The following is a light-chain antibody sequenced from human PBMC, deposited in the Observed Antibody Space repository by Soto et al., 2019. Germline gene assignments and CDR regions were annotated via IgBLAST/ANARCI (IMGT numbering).Light chain of an antibody. V-gene: IGKV1-5*01. Sequence: DIQMTQSPSTLSASVGDRVTITCRASQSSSRWLAWYQQKPGKAPKLLIYDASNLESGVPSRFSGSGSGTEFTLTISSLKPDDFANYYCQQYNSYPYTFGQGTKLEI. CDR1: QSSSRW. J-gene: IGKJ2*01. CDR3: QQYNSYPYT. CDR2: DAS.